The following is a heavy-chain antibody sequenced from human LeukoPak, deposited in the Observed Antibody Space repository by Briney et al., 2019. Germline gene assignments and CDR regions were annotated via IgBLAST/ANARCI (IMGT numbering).Heavy chain of an antibody. Sequence: ASVKVSCKASGGTFSSYAISWVRQAPGQGLEWMGGIIPIFGTANYAQKFHGRVTLTPDESPSTAYMELSSLRSDDTAVYYCARADITMVRGVRENWFDPWGQGTLVTVSS. CDR2: IIPIFGTA. V-gene: IGHV1-69*13. J-gene: IGHJ5*02. CDR3: ARADITMVRGVRENWFDP. D-gene: IGHD3-10*01. CDR1: GGTFSSYA.